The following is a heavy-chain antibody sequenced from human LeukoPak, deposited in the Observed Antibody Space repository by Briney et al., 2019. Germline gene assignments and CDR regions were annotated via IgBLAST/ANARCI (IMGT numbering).Heavy chain of an antibody. J-gene: IGHJ4*02. CDR3: ARDLRASGSSPIKGDYFDY. Sequence: PGGSLRLSCAASGFTFSSYSMNWVRQAPGKGLEWVSSISSSSSYIYYADSVKGRFTISRDNAKNSLYLQMNSLRAEDTAVYYCARDLRASGSSPIKGDYFDYWGQGTLVTVSS. D-gene: IGHD2-15*01. V-gene: IGHV3-21*01. CDR2: ISSSSSYI. CDR1: GFTFSSYS.